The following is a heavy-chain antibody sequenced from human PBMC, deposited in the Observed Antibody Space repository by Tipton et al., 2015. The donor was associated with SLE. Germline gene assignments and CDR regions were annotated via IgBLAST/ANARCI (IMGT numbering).Heavy chain of an antibody. J-gene: IGHJ3*02. Sequence: TLSLTCTVSGGSISSGSYYWSWIRQPAGKGLEWIGYIYYSGSTNYNPSLKSRVTISVDTSKNQFSLKPSSVTAADTAVYYCARRPPYYYDSGAGAFDIWGQGTMVTVSS. V-gene: IGHV4-61*10. CDR1: GGSISSGSYY. CDR3: ARRPPYYYDSGAGAFDI. CDR2: IYYSGST. D-gene: IGHD3-22*01.